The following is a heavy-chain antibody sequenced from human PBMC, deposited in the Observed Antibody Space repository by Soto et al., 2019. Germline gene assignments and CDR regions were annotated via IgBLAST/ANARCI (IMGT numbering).Heavy chain of an antibody. V-gene: IGHV4-30-2*01. CDR2: ITHSGRT. CDR3: ARLYGSRGPFDY. J-gene: IGHJ4*02. CDR1: GGSISSGGYS. D-gene: IGHD6-13*01. Sequence: SETLSLTCAVSGGSISSGGYSWSWIRQPPGKGLEWIGEITHSGRTNYNPSLKSRVTISEVTSKNQVSLKLSSVTAADTAVYYCARLYGSRGPFDYWGQGTLVTVSS.